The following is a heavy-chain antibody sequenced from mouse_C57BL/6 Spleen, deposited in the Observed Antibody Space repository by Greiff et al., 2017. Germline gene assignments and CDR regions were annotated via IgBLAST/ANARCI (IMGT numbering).Heavy chain of an antibody. CDR1: GYTFTSYW. V-gene: IGHV1-64*01. J-gene: IGHJ1*03. D-gene: IGHD4-1*01. Sequence: QVQLKQPGAELVKPGASVKLSCKASGYTFTSYWMHWVKQRPGQGLEWIGMIHPNSGSTNYNEKFKSKATLTVDKSSSTAYMQLSSLTSEDSAVYYCAREGELGLGWYFDVWGTGTTVTVSS. CDR2: IHPNSGST. CDR3: AREGELGLGWYFDV.